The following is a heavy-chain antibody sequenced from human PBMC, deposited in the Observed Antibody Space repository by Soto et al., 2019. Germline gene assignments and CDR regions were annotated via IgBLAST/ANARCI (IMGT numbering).Heavy chain of an antibody. CDR1: GFTFGSYG. Sequence: GGSLRLSCAASGFTFGSYGMHWVRQAPGKGLEWVAVISYDGSNKYYADSVKGRFTISRDNSKNTLYLQMNSLRAEDTAVYYCAKDGEDIVVVVAATGSGGFDIWGQGTMVTVS. V-gene: IGHV3-30*18. CDR3: AKDGEDIVVVVAATGSGGFDI. J-gene: IGHJ3*02. D-gene: IGHD2-15*01. CDR2: ISYDGSNK.